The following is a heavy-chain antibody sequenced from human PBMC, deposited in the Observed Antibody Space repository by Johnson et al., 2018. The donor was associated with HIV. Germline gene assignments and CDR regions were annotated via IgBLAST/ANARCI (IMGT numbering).Heavy chain of an antibody. J-gene: IGHJ3*02. Sequence: QVQLVESGGGVVQPGRSLRLSYAADGFTFSSYAMQWVRQAPGKGLEWVAVISYDGSNKYYADSVKGRFTISRDNSKNTLYLQMNSLRAEDTAVYYCARALTSDAFDIWGQGTMVTVSS. CDR1: GFTFSSYA. CDR2: ISYDGSNK. CDR3: ARALTSDAFDI. D-gene: IGHD3-9*01. V-gene: IGHV3-30-3*01.